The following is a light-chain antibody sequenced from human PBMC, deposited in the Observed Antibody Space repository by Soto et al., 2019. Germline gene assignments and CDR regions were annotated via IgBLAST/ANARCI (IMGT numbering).Light chain of an antibody. Sequence: QSVLTQLPSASGTPGQKISISCSGSSSNIGGNAVYWYQQVPGSAPRLVMHSNDQRPSGVPDRFSGSRAGTSASLAVSGLRSEDEADYYCAAWDDSLGAYVFGPGTQLTVL. CDR2: SND. V-gene: IGLV1-47*02. CDR3: AAWDDSLGAYV. CDR1: SSNIGGNA. J-gene: IGLJ1*01.